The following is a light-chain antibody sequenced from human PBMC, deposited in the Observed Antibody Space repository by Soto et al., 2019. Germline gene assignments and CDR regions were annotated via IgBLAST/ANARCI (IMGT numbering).Light chain of an antibody. V-gene: IGKV1-12*01. J-gene: IGKJ5*01. CDR2: GAP. CDR3: EQANSFPLS. Sequence: DIQMTQSPSFVSASVGDRVTITCRASQGISRWLAWYRQRPGKAPELLIYGAPSLQSGVPSRFRGRGSGTDFTLTIGRQQPEDFAYYYCEQANSFPLSFGEGTRVEIK. CDR1: QGISRW.